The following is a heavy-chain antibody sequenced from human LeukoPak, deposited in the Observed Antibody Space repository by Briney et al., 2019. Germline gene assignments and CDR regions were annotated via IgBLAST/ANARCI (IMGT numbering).Heavy chain of an antibody. CDR2: IDSSGGYM. CDR1: GFTFNTYS. V-gene: IGHV3-21*06. D-gene: IGHD1-26*01. J-gene: IGHJ3*02. Sequence: GGSLRLSCEASGFTFNTYSMNWARQAPGKGLEWVSSIDSSGGYMFYADSVKGRFIISRDNAKDSLYLQMNSLRVEDTAVYYCARGGSYLSAFDIWGQGTMVTVSS. CDR3: ARGGSYLSAFDI.